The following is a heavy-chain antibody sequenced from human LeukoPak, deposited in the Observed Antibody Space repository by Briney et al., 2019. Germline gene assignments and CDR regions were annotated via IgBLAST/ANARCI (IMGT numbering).Heavy chain of an antibody. V-gene: IGHV4-4*02. CDR2: IYHSGST. CDR3: ASRLSGRAITFGGVPSYGMDV. D-gene: IGHD3-16*01. J-gene: IGHJ6*02. CDR1: GGSISSSNW. Sequence: SGTLSLTCAVSGGSISSSNWWSWVRQPPGKGLEWIGEIYHSGSTNYNPSLKSRVTISVDKSKNQFSLKLSSVTAADTAVYYCASRLSGRAITFGGVPSYGMDVWGQGTTVTVSS.